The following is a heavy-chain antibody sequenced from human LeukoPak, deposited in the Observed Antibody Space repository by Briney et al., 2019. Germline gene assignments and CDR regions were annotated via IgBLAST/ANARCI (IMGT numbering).Heavy chain of an antibody. CDR3: ARDGVGPEPLNYYYYMDV. V-gene: IGHV1-2*02. CDR2: INPNSGGT. Sequence: GASVKVSCKASGYTFTGYYMHWVRQAPGQGLEWMGWINPNSGGTNYAQKFQGRVTMTRDTSISTAYMELSRLRSDDTAVYYCARDGVGPEPLNYYYYMDVWGKGTTVTISS. D-gene: IGHD1-14*01. J-gene: IGHJ6*03. CDR1: GYTFTGYY.